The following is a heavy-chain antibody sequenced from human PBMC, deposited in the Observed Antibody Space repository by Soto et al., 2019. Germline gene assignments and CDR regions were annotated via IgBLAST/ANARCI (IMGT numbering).Heavy chain of an antibody. Sequence: EASVKVSCKVSGYTLTELSMHWVRQAPGKGLEWMGGFDPEDGETIYAQKFQGRVTMTEDTSTDTAYMELSSLRSEDTAVYYCATIPLWFGELLETSHVNWFDPWGQGTLVTVSS. CDR2: FDPEDGET. CDR1: GYTLTELS. V-gene: IGHV1-24*01. J-gene: IGHJ5*02. CDR3: ATIPLWFGELLETSHVNWFDP. D-gene: IGHD3-10*01.